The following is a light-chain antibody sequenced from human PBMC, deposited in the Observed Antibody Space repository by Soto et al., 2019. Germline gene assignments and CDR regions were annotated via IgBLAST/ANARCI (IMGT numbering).Light chain of an antibody. CDR2: EVI. J-gene: IGLJ1*01. Sequence: QSALTQPASVSGSPGQSITISCTGTSSDVGGYNYVSWYQQHPGKAPQLMTYEVINRPSGGSNRFSGSKSSNTASLTISGLQAEDEADYYCSSYTSGGTYVFGTGTKVTVL. CDR1: SSDVGGYNY. V-gene: IGLV2-14*01. CDR3: SSYTSGGTYV.